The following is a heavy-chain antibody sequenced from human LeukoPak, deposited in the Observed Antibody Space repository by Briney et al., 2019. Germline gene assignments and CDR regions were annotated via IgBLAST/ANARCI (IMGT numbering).Heavy chain of an antibody. V-gene: IGHV3-48*01. D-gene: IGHD3-22*01. CDR2: ISRTGDTI. CDR3: ASSNEFYYDTSTYVDY. CDR1: GFTFSSYA. Sequence: GGSLRLSCAASGFTFSSYAMSWIRQAPGKGLEWISYISRTGDTIYYADSVKGRFTISRDNSRNTLYLQMNSLKPEDTAVYYCASSNEFYYDTSTYVDYWGQGTLVTVSS. J-gene: IGHJ4*02.